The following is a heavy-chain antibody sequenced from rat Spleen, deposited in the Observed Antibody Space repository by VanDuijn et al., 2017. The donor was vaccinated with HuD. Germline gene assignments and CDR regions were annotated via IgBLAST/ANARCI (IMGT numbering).Heavy chain of an antibody. CDR2: ITNGGGST. J-gene: IGHJ2*01. Sequence: EVQLVEFGGGLVQPGRSMKLSCAASGFTFSNYDMAWVRQAPTKGLEWVASITNGGGSTYYRDSVKGRFTISRDNAKSTLYLQMDSLRSEDTATYYCTRDMGYWGQGVMVTVSS. D-gene: IGHD1-7*01. CDR1: GFTFSNYD. V-gene: IGHV5-25*01. CDR3: TRDMGY.